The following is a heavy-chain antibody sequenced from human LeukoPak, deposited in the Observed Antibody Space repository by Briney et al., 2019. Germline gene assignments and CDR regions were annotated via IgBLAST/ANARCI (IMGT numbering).Heavy chain of an antibody. V-gene: IGHV4-4*07. J-gene: IGHJ3*02. CDR2: IYTRGST. D-gene: IGHD2-2*01. CDR3: ASGRYCSAAICSGGDAFDI. Sequence: PSETLSLTCTVSGGSINNYYWSWIRQPAGKGLEWIGRIYTRGSTNYNPSLKSRVAMSVDTSKNQFSLKLSSVTAADTAVYYRASGRYCSAAICSGGDAFDIWGPGTMVPVSS. CDR1: GGSINNYY.